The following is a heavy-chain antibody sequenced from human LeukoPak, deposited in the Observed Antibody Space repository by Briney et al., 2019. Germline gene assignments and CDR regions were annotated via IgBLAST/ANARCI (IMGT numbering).Heavy chain of an antibody. CDR3: AREVYYGSGRRFDY. CDR1: GFIFSDYS. D-gene: IGHD3-10*01. J-gene: IGHJ4*02. CDR2: ISSSSSSI. Sequence: SGGSLRLSCAASGFIFSDYSMTWVRQSPGKGLEWLSYISSSSSSIYYADSLKGRFTISRDNAGNSLYLQMNSLRAEDTAVYYCAREVYYGSGRRFDYWGQGTLVTVSS. V-gene: IGHV3-48*01.